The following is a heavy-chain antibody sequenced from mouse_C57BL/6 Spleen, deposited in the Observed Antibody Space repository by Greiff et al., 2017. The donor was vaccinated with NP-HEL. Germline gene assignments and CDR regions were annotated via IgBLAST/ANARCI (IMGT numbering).Heavy chain of an antibody. J-gene: IGHJ2*01. Sequence: DVQLVESGGGLVKPGGSLKLSCAASGFTFSSYAMSWVRQTPEKRLEWVATISDGGSYTYYPDNVKGRFTISRDNAKNNLYLQMSHLKSEDTAMYYCARRHHFDYWGQGTTLTVSS. CDR3: ARRHHFDY. CDR1: GFTFSSYA. V-gene: IGHV5-4*01. D-gene: IGHD3-2*01. CDR2: ISDGGSYT.